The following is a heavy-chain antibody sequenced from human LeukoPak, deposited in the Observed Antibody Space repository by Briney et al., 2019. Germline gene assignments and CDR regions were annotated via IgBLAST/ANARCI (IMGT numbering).Heavy chain of an antibody. CDR1: GFTFSSYG. CDR3: ARDRHCANGVCHSPPGMDV. Sequence: GRSLRLSCAASGFTFSSYGMHWVRQAPGKGLEWVADIWFDGKNEHFADSVKGRFTISRDNSKNTMYLQINSLRAEDTAVYYCARDRHCANGVCHSPPGMDVWGQGTTVTVSS. J-gene: IGHJ6*02. CDR2: IWFDGKNE. D-gene: IGHD2-8*01. V-gene: IGHV3-33*01.